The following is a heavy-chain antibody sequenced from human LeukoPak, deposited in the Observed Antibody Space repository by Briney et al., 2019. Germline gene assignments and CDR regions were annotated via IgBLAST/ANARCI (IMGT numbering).Heavy chain of an antibody. CDR1: GFTFSSYS. J-gene: IGHJ6*03. CDR3: AKDVRNGYNYYYYYMDV. CDR2: ISSSSSYI. Sequence: GGSLRLSCAVSGFTFSSYSMNWVRQAPGKGLEWVSSISSSSSYIYSADSVKGRFTISRDNAKNSLYLQMNSLRAEDTAVYYCAKDVRNGYNYYYYYMDVWGKGTTVTVSS. V-gene: IGHV3-21*04. D-gene: IGHD5-24*01.